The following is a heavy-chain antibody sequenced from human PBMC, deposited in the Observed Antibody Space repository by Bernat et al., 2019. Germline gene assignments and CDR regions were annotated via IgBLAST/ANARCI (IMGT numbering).Heavy chain of an antibody. D-gene: IGHD3-16*01. CDR2: ISYDGSNK. J-gene: IGHJ6*02. V-gene: IGHV3-30-3*01. Sequence: QVQLVESGGGVVQPGRSLRLSCAASGFTFSSYAMHWVRQAPGKGLEWVAVISYDGSNKYYADSVKGRFTISRDNSKNTLYLQMNSLRAEDTAVYYCAGDRGGALYYYYYGMDVWGQGTTVTVSS. CDR3: AGDRGGALYYYYYGMDV. CDR1: GFTFSSYA.